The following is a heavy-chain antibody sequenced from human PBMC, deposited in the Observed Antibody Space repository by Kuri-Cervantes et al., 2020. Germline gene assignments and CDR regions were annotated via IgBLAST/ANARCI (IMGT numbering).Heavy chain of an antibody. D-gene: IGHD3-10*01. CDR2: IWYDGSRK. V-gene: IGHV3-33*01. CDR3: ARDLWFGEFYYYYGMDV. J-gene: IGHJ6*02. Sequence: GESLKISCAASGFTFSSYGMHWVRLTPGKGLEWVAIIWYDGSRKSYVDSMKGRFTISRDNFKNTLSLQMNSLRVEDTAVYYCARDLWFGEFYYYYGMDVWGQGTTVTVSS. CDR1: GFTFSSYG.